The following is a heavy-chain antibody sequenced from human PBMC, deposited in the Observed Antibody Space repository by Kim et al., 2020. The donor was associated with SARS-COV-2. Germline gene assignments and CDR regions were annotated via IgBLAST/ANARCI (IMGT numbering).Heavy chain of an antibody. Sequence: SETLSLTCAVYGGSFSGYYWSWIRQPPGKGLEWIGKINHSGSTNYNPSLKSRVTISVDTSKNQFSLKLSSVTAADTAVYYCARGPGLGGPYYGMDVWGQGTTVTVAS. V-gene: IGHV4-34*01. CDR1: GGSFSGYY. CDR3: ARGPGLGGPYYGMDV. J-gene: IGHJ6*02. CDR2: INHSGST. D-gene: IGHD3-10*01.